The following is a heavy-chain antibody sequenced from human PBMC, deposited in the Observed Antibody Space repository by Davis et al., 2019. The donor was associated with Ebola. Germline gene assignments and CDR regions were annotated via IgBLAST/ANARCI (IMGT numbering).Heavy chain of an antibody. V-gene: IGHV3-23*01. CDR2: ISGSGGST. J-gene: IGHJ5*02. Sequence: GESLKISCAASGFTFSSYAMSWVRQAPGKGLEWVSAISGSGGSTYYADSVKGRFTISRDNSKNTLYLQMSSLRAEDTAVYYCARDSSGYPPPYWFDPWGQGTLVTVSS. D-gene: IGHD3-22*01. CDR1: GFTFSSYA. CDR3: ARDSSGYPPPYWFDP.